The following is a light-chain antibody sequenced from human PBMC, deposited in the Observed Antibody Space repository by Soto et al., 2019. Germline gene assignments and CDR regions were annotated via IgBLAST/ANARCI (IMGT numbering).Light chain of an antibody. CDR3: QQDYTTLVLT. CDR2: WAS. J-gene: IGKJ4*01. CDR1: QSVLYNSNNKNY. Sequence: DIVMTQSPDSLAVSLGERSTINCKSSQSVLYNSNNKNYLAWYQQKPGQPPKLLISWASTRESGVPDRFSASGSGTDLTITISSLQVEDVAVYYCQQDYTTLVLTFGGGTTVDIK. V-gene: IGKV4-1*01.